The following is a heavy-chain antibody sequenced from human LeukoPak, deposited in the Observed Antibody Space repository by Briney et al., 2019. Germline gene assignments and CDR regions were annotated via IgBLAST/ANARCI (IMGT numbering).Heavy chain of an antibody. Sequence: GGSLRLSCAASGFTFSHHGMHWVRQAPGKGLEWVAFILFDGSKKYFVDSVKGRFTISRDNSNNAVSLQMNNLRTEDTAMYYCARAVDKGTGYYMDFWGRGALVTVSS. CDR2: ILFDGSKK. V-gene: IGHV3-30*02. J-gene: IGHJ4*02. CDR3: ARAVDKGTGYYMDF. D-gene: IGHD3-22*01. CDR1: GFTFSHHG.